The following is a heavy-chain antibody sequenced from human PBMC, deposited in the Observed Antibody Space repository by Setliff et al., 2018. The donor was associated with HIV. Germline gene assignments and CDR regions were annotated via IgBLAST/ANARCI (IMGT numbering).Heavy chain of an antibody. CDR2: IGSYSGYT. D-gene: IGHD2-2*01. Sequence: RASVKVSCKASGYTFTSYGVSWVRQAPGQGLEWMGWIGSYSGYTIYAQKFQDRLTMTTDTSTTTASMELRSLRSDDTAVYYCVRGHCNSDKCWYTWFDPWGQGTLVTVSS. CDR1: GYTFTSYG. CDR3: VRGHCNSDKCWYTWFDP. V-gene: IGHV1-18*01. J-gene: IGHJ5*02.